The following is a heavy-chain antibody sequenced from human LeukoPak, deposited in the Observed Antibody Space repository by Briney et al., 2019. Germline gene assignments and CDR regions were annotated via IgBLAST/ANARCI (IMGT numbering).Heavy chain of an antibody. CDR1: GGSISGYY. CDR2: IYYSGST. D-gene: IGHD3-22*01. CDR3: ARDTEGSTAWFLLRAFDI. V-gene: IGHV4-59*01. Sequence: PSETLSLTCTVSGGSISGYYWSWIRQPPGKGLEWIGSIYYSGSTNYNPSLKSRVTISVDTSKNQFSLKLSSVSAADTALYYCARDTEGSTAWFLLRAFDIWGQGTMVTVSS. J-gene: IGHJ3*02.